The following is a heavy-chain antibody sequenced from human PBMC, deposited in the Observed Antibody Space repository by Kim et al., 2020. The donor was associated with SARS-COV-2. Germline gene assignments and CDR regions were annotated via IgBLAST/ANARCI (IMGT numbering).Heavy chain of an antibody. D-gene: IGHD3-9*01. CDR2: IKQDGSEK. CDR1: GFTFSSYW. CDR3: ARDDPPSQRPLADYYDILTGYLGYYYYYGMDV. Sequence: GGSLRLSCAASGFTFSSYWMSWVRQAPGKGLEWVANIKQDGSEKYYVDSVKGRFTISRDNAKNSLYLQMNSLRAEDTAVYYCARDDPPSQRPLADYYDILTGYLGYYYYYGMDVWGQGTTVTVSS. V-gene: IGHV3-7*01. J-gene: IGHJ6*02.